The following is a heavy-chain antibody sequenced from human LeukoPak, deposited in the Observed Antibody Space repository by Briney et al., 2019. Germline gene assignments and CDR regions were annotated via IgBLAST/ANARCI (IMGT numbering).Heavy chain of an antibody. V-gene: IGHV4-4*07. Sequence: SETLSLTCTVPGGSISSYYWSWIRQPAGKGLEWIGRIYTSGSTNYNPSLKSRVTMSVDTSKNQFSLKLSSVTAADTAVYYCARVGYYDSSGYSFDYWGQGTLVTVSS. CDR1: GGSISSYY. CDR2: IYTSGST. J-gene: IGHJ4*02. CDR3: ARVGYYDSSGYSFDY. D-gene: IGHD3-22*01.